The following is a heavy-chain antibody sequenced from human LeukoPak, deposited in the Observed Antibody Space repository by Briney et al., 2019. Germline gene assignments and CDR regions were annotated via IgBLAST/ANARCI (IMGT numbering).Heavy chain of an antibody. D-gene: IGHD3-10*01. Sequence: GGSLRLSCAASGFTVSSNYMSWVRQAPGKGLEWVSAISGSGGSTYYADSVKGRFTISRDNSKNTLYLQMNSLRAEDTAVYYCAKAHNYGLYGSGSLGSSDPMYYFDYWGQGTLVTVSS. CDR2: ISGSGGST. CDR3: AKAHNYGLYGSGSLGSSDPMYYFDY. J-gene: IGHJ4*02. V-gene: IGHV3-23*01. CDR1: GFTVSSNY.